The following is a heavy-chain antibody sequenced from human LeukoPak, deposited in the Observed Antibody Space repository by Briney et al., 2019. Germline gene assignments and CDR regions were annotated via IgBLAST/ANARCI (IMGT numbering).Heavy chain of an antibody. D-gene: IGHD6-25*01. CDR1: GFTFSSYA. J-gene: IGHJ4*02. CDR2: ISGSGDNT. CDR3: ASQREKPFDY. V-gene: IGHV3-23*01. Sequence: RGSLRLSCAASGFTFSSYAMSWVRQAPGKGLEWVSVISGSGDNTYHADSVKGRFTISRDNAKNSLYLQMNSLRAEDTAVYYCASQREKPFDYWGQGTLVTVSS.